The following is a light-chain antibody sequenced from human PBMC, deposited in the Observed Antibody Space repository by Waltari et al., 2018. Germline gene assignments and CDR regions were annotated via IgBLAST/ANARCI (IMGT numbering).Light chain of an antibody. CDR2: KAS. Sequence: DIQMTQSPALLAAYVGDRVTLTCRASQNINSWLAWYQQKPGMAPKLLISKASTLESGVPSRFSGSGSGTEFTLTISSLQPDDLATYYCQQYRTNPWAFGQGTKV. J-gene: IGKJ1*01. V-gene: IGKV1-5*03. CDR3: QQYRTNPWA. CDR1: QNINSW.